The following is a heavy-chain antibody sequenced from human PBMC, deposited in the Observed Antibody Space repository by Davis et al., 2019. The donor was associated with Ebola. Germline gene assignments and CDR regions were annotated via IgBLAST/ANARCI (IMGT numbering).Heavy chain of an antibody. V-gene: IGHV3-7*03. CDR1: KFTLSSYW. Sequence: PGGSLRLSCAASKFTLSSYWMSWVRQAPGKGLEWVATIENDGSKKYYMDSVKGRFTISRDNAKNSLYLQMNSLRAEDTAVYYCARDASPYYDFWSDGLGYWGQGTLVTVSS. CDR2: IENDGSKK. J-gene: IGHJ4*02. CDR3: ARDASPYYDFWSDGLGY. D-gene: IGHD3-3*01.